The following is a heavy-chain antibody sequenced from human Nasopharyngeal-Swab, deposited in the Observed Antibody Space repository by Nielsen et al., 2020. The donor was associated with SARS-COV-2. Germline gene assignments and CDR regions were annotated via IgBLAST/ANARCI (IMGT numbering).Heavy chain of an antibody. CDR3: ARDPRGPDY. CDR1: GYTFTSYG. Sequence: ASVKVSCKASGYTFTSYGISWVRQAPGQGLEWMGWISAYNGRTYNAQKFQGRVTMTTDTSTSTAYMDLRSLRSDDTAVYYCARDPRGPDYWGQGTLVTVSS. CDR2: ISAYNGRT. V-gene: IGHV1-18*01. D-gene: IGHD6-25*01. J-gene: IGHJ4*02.